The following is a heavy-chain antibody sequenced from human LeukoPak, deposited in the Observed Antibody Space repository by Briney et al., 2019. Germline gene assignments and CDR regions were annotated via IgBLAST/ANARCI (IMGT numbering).Heavy chain of an antibody. V-gene: IGHV1-8*01. CDR2: MNPNSGNT. CDR1: GYTFTSHD. Sequence: ASVKVSCKASGYTFTSHDINWVRQATGQGLEWMGWMNPNSGNTGYAQKFQDRVTMTRNTSISTAYMELSSLESEDTAVYYCATGPKESIGFDYWGQGTLVTVSS. J-gene: IGHJ4*02. D-gene: IGHD6-6*01. CDR3: ATGPKESIGFDY.